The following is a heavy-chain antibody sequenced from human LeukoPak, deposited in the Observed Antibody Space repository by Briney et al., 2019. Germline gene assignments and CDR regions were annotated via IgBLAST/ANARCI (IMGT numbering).Heavy chain of an antibody. Sequence: GGSLRLSCAASGFTFSSYWMSWVRQAPGKGLEWVANIKQDGSEKYYVDSVKGRFTISRDNSKNTLYLQMNSLRAEDTAVYYCAKDRVAAAGRPDYWGQGTLVTVSS. J-gene: IGHJ4*02. CDR2: IKQDGSEK. CDR1: GFTFSSYW. CDR3: AKDRVAAAGRPDY. V-gene: IGHV3-7*03. D-gene: IGHD6-13*01.